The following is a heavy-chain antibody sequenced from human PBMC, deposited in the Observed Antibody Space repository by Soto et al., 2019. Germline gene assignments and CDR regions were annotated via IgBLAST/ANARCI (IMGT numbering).Heavy chain of an antibody. CDR1: GFTFSSYA. V-gene: IGHV3-7*01. D-gene: IGHD1-26*01. Sequence: GGSLRLSCAASGFTFSSYAMSWVRQAPGKGLEWVANIKQDGSEKYYVDSVKGRFTISRDNAKNSLYLQMNSLRAEDTAVYYCRADYSGSYYFDYWGQGTLVTVSS. CDR3: RADYSGSYYFDY. J-gene: IGHJ4*02. CDR2: IKQDGSEK.